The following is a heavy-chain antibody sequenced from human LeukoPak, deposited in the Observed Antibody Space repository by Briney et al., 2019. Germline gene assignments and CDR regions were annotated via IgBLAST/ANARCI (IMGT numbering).Heavy chain of an antibody. Sequence: ASVKVSCKASRYTFTDYYMHWVRQAPGHGLEWIGWINPNSGGTNYAQKFQGRVTMTRDTSISTAYMELSRLRSDDSAVYYCARGGWSLGYCSSSSCLDWFDPWGQGTLVTVSS. D-gene: IGHD2-2*01. J-gene: IGHJ5*02. CDR2: INPNSGGT. CDR3: ARGGWSLGYCSSSSCLDWFDP. V-gene: IGHV1-2*02. CDR1: RYTFTDYY.